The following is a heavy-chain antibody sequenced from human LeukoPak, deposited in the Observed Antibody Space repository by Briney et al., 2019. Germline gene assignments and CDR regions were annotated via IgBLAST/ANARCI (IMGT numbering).Heavy chain of an antibody. J-gene: IGHJ5*02. CDR3: ARGGFYYDILTGYLT. CDR1: GYSISSGYY. D-gene: IGHD3-9*01. CDR2: IYHSGST. V-gene: IGHV4-38-2*01. Sequence: SETLPLTCAVSGYSISSGYYWGWIRPPPGKGLEWIGSIYHSGSTYYNPSLKSRVTISVDTSKNQFSLKLSSVTAADTAVYYCARGGFYYDILTGYLTWGQGTLVTVSS.